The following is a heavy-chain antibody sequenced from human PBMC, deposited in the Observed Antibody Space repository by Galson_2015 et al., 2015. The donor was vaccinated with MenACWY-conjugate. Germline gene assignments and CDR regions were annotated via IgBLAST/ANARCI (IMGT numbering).Heavy chain of an antibody. CDR3: ARDGSGWYPGDH. CDR1: GLTFSHYG. D-gene: IGHD6-19*01. Sequence: SLRLSCAVSGLTFSHYGMHWVRQAPGKGLEWVGLISTDGSNKYYAASVKGRFTFSRDKSKNTLYLQMNSPRAEDTAVYYCARDGSGWYPGDHWGQGALVTVSA. J-gene: IGHJ4*02. CDR2: ISTDGSNK. V-gene: IGHV3-30*03.